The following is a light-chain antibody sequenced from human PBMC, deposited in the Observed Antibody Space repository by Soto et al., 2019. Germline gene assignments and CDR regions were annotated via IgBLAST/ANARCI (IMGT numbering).Light chain of an antibody. V-gene: IGKV2-24*01. CDR2: KIS. CDR1: QSLVHGDGNTY. CDR3: LQAKPLRT. J-gene: IGKJ1*01. Sequence: DIVMTQTPLSSPVTLGQPASISCRSSQSLVHGDGNTYLSWLHQRPGQPPRLLIYKISNRFSGVSDRFSGSGKGTDFKRQISRVEAEDIGVYCCLQAKPLRTCGRGTNVQI.